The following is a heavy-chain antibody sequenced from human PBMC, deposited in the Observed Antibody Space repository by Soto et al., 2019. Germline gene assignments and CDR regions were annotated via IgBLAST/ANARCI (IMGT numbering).Heavy chain of an antibody. CDR1: GFTFSNYN. J-gene: IGHJ4*02. CDR3: GRDPIDY. CDR2: ISSSSSPI. V-gene: IGHV3-48*02. Sequence: EVQLVESGGGLVQPGGSLRLSCAASGFTFSNYNMNWVRQAPGKGLEWVSYISSSSSPIYYGDSVRGRFTISRDNAKNSRELLMHSLRDEDTAVYYCGRDPIDYWGQGTLVTVSS.